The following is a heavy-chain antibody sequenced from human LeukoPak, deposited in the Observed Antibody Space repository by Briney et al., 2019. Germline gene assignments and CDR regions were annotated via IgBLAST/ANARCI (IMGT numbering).Heavy chain of an antibody. CDR3: ARDLVAGLPAMASSVSDGMDV. V-gene: IGHV4-59*01. CDR2: IYYSGST. CDR1: GGSISSYY. J-gene: IGHJ6*02. Sequence: SETLSLTCTVSGGSISSYYWSWLRQPPGKGLEWIGYIYYSGSTNYNPSLKSRVTISVDTSKNQFSLKLSSVTAADTAVYYCARDLVAGLPAMASSVSDGMDVWGQGTTVTVSS. D-gene: IGHD5-18*01.